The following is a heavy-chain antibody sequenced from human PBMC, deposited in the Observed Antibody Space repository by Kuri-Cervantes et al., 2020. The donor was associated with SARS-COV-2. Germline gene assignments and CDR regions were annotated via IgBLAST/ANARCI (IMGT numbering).Heavy chain of an antibody. V-gene: IGHV3-21*04. CDR3: ASSRSITIFGVVINYYYGRDV. J-gene: IGHJ6*02. CDR1: GFTFSSYS. D-gene: IGHD3-3*01. Sequence: GGSLRLSCAASGFTFSSYSMNWVRQAPGKGLEWVSSISSSSSYIYYADSVKGRFTISRDNAKNSLYLQMNSLRSEDTAVYYCASSRSITIFGVVINYYYGRDVWGQGTTVTVSS. CDR2: ISSSSSYI.